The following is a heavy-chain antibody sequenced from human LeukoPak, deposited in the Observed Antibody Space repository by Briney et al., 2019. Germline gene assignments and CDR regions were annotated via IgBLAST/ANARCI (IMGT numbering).Heavy chain of an antibody. J-gene: IGHJ4*02. Sequence: SETLSLTCTVSGGSISSYYWSWIRQPPGEGLEWIAYISHSGGTNYNPSLKSRVTISVDTSKNQFSLKLNSVTAADTAVYYCARDGIATDYWGQGTLVTVSS. CDR1: GGSISSYY. CDR3: ARDGIATDY. CDR2: ISHSGGT. D-gene: IGHD5-12*01. V-gene: IGHV4-59*01.